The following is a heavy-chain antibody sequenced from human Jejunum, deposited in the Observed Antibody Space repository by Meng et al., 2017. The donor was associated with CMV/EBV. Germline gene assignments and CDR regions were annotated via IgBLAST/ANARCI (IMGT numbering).Heavy chain of an antibody. CDR3: ARDTYYGAGSLYDPIDF. D-gene: IGHD3-10*01. V-gene: IGHV1-2*02. CDR2: LNPNSGDT. Sequence: FTGYYLHWVRQAPGQGLEWMGWLNPNSGDTTYAQQFQGRVTMTGDTSISTAYMELSRLRSDDTAVYYCARDTYYGAGSLYDPIDFWGQGTLVTVSS. J-gene: IGHJ4*02. CDR1: FTGYY.